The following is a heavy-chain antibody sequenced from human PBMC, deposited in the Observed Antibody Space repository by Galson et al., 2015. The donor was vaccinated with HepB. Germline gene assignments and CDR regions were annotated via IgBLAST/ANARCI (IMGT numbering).Heavy chain of an antibody. CDR1: GFTVSNSY. D-gene: IGHD6-19*01. CDR2: IHSGGST. Sequence: SLRLSCAASGFTVSNSYMNWVRQAPGKGLEWISIIHSGGSTYYADSLKGRFTFSRDNSNNMLYLQMNSLRIEDTAVYYCARDSHASGWSSFDYWGLGTLVTVSS. CDR3: ARDSHASGWSSFDY. J-gene: IGHJ4*02. V-gene: IGHV3-66*02.